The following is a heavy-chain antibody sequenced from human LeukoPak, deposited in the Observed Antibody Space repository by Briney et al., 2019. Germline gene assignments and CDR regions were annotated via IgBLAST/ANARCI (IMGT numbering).Heavy chain of an antibody. V-gene: IGHV1-2*02. CDR2: INPNSGGT. J-gene: IGHJ3*02. CDR3: ARAERGSSGPGAFDI. CDR1: GYTFTGYY. Sequence: GASVKVSCKASGYTFTGYYMHWVRQAPGQGLEWMGWINPNSGGTNYAQKFQGRVTMTRDTSISTAYMELSRLRSDDTAVYYCARAERGSSGPGAFDIWGQGTMVTVSS. D-gene: IGHD6-19*01.